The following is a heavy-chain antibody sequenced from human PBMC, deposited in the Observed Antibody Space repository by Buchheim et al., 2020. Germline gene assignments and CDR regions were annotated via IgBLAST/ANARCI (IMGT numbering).Heavy chain of an antibody. V-gene: IGHV4-39*01. Sequence: QLQLQESGPGLVKPSETLSLTCTVSGGSISSSSYYWGWIRQPPGKGLEWIGSIYYSGSTYYNPSLKSRVTISVATSKNQFSLKLSSVTAADTAVYYCARRDYDFWSGHYYYGMDVWGQGTT. CDR2: IYYSGST. J-gene: IGHJ6*02. D-gene: IGHD3-3*01. CDR1: GGSISSSSYY. CDR3: ARRDYDFWSGHYYYGMDV.